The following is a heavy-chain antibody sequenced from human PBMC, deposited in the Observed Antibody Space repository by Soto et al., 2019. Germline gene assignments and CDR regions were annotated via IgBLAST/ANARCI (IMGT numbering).Heavy chain of an antibody. CDR3: ARVRIYSSGWHFDY. V-gene: IGHV1-2*04. D-gene: IGHD6-19*01. CDR2: INPNSGGT. CDR1: GYTFTGYY. J-gene: IGHJ4*02. Sequence: ASVKVSCKASGYTFTGYYMHWVRQAPGQGLEWMGWINPNSGGTNYAQKFQSWVTMTRDTSISTAYMELSRLRSDDTAVYYCARVRIYSSGWHFDYWGQGTLVTVSS.